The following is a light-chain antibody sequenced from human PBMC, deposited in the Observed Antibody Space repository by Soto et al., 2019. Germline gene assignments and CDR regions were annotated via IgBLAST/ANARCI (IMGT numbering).Light chain of an antibody. CDR2: DVS. V-gene: IGLV2-14*01. CDR1: SSDVGGYNY. CDR3: SSLYV. Sequence: QSALTQPDSVSGSPGQSITISCTGTSSDVGGYNYVSWYQQHPGKAPKLMIYDVSNRPSGVSNRFSGSKSGNTASLTISGLQSEDEADYTSSSLYVFGTGTKLTVL. J-gene: IGLJ1*01.